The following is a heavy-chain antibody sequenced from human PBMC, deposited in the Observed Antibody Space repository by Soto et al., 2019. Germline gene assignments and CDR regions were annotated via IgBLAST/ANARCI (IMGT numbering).Heavy chain of an antibody. CDR1: GFTVSSNY. CDR2: IYSGGST. J-gene: IGHJ6*03. V-gene: IGHV3-66*01. D-gene: IGHD3-22*01. CDR3: ARARVEEVVPPNSYYMAV. Sequence: GGSLRLSCAASGFTVSSNYMSWVRQAPGKGLEWVSVIYSGGSTYYADSVKGRFTISRDNSKNTLYLQMNSLRAEDTAVYYCARARVEEVVPPNSYYMAVWGKGTTVPVSS.